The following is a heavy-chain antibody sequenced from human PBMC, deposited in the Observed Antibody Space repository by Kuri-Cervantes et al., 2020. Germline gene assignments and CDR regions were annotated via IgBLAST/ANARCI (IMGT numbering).Heavy chain of an antibody. Sequence: ASVKVSCKASGYTFTSYGTSWVRQAPGQGLEWMGWISAYNGNTNYAQKFQGRVTITTDESTSTAYMELSSLRSEDTAVYYCAVSLVAHWFDPWGQGTLVTVSS. J-gene: IGHJ5*02. CDR3: AVSLVAHWFDP. V-gene: IGHV1-18*01. CDR1: GYTFTSYG. CDR2: ISAYNGNT. D-gene: IGHD5-12*01.